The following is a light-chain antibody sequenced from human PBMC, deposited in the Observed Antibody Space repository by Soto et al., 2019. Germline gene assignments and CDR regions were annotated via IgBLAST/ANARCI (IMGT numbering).Light chain of an antibody. CDR3: SSDAASKYFDVV. J-gene: IGLJ3*02. Sequence: QSALTQPPSASGSPGQSVTISCTGTSSDVGGYNYVSWYQQYPGSAPKLMIYEVTKRPSGVPDRFSVSKSGNTASLTVSGLQAEGEADYYCSSDAASKYFDVVFGGGTKLTVL. CDR1: SSDVGGYNY. CDR2: EVT. V-gene: IGLV2-8*01.